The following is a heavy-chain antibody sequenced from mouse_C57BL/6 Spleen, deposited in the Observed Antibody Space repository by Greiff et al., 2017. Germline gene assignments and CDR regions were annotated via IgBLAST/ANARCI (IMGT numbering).Heavy chain of an antibody. CDR2: IDPSDSYT. V-gene: IGHV1-59*01. J-gene: IGHJ3*01. Sequence: QVQLQQPGAELVRPGTSVKLSCKASGYTFTSYWMHWVKQRPGQGLEWIGVIDPSDSYTNYNQKFKGKATLTVDTSSSTAYRQLSSLTSEDSAVYYCAREGGSSWFAYWGQGTLVTVSA. CDR1: GYTFTSYW. D-gene: IGHD1-1*01. CDR3: AREGGSSWFAY.